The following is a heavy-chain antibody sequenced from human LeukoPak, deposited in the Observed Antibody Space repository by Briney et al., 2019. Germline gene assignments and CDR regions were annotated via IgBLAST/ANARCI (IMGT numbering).Heavy chain of an antibody. CDR1: GFTFSSYG. J-gene: IGHJ4*02. Sequence: GGSLRLSCAASGFTFSSYGMHWVRQAPGKGLEWVAVISYDGSNKYYADSVKGRFTVSRDNSKNTLYLQMNSLRAEDTAVYYCAKDVDYDSSSALDYWGQGTLVTVSS. D-gene: IGHD3-22*01. CDR3: AKDVDYDSSSALDY. V-gene: IGHV3-30*18. CDR2: ISYDGSNK.